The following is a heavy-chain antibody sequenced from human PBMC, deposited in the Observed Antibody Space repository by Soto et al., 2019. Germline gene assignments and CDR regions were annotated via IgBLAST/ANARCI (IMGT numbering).Heavy chain of an antibody. J-gene: IGHJ6*02. D-gene: IGHD1-26*01. V-gene: IGHV4-34*01. CDR3: ARGGWGGSYSYYYYYYGMDV. Sequence: PSETLSLTCAVYGGSFSGYYWSWIRQPPGKGLEWIGEINHSGSTNYNPSLKSRVTISVDTSKNQFSLKLSSVTAADTAVYYCARGGWGGSYSYYYYYYGMDVWGQGTTVT. CDR1: GGSFSGYY. CDR2: INHSGST.